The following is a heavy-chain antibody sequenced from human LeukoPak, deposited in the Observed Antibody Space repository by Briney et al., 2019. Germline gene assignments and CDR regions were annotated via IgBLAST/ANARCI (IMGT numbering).Heavy chain of an antibody. D-gene: IGHD5-24*01. J-gene: IGHJ4*02. CDR3: ARDKDGYNYVPYY. V-gene: IGHV1-2*02. CDR1: GYTFSAYY. CDR2: INPNSGGT. Sequence: GASVKVSCKASGYTFSAYYIHWLQQAPGQGLEWMGWINPNSGGTNYAQKFQGRVTMTGDTSISTAYMELSRLRSDDTAVYYCARDKDGYNYVPYYWGQGTLVTVSS.